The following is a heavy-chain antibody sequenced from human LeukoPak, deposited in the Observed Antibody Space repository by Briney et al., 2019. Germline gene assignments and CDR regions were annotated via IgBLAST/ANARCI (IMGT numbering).Heavy chain of an antibody. CDR3: ARMPRYNYDSSGYYRGGYYYGMDV. J-gene: IGHJ6*02. D-gene: IGHD3-22*01. CDR1: GGSFSGYY. CDR2: INHSGVT. Sequence: SETLSLTCAVYGGSFSGYYWSWIRQPPGEGLEWIGEINHSGVTNYNPSLKSRVTISVDTSKNQFSLKLSSVTAADTAVYYCARMPRYNYDSSGYYRGGYYYGMDVWGQGTTVTVSS. V-gene: IGHV4-34*01.